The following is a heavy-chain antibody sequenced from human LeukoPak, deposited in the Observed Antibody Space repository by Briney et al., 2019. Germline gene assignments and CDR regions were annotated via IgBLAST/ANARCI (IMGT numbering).Heavy chain of an antibody. Sequence: ASVKVSCKTSGYTFTNYGISWVRQAPGLGLEWMGWIRAYNVNTNYAQKVQGRVTMTTDTSTSTAYMELRSLRFDDTAVYYCARDQSVRLLQTSSTYFKHVFAIWGQGSMVTVSS. J-gene: IGHJ3*02. CDR1: GYTFTNYG. CDR3: ARDQSVRLLQTSSTYFKHVFAI. V-gene: IGHV1-18*01. D-gene: IGHD6-13*01. CDR2: IRAYNVNT.